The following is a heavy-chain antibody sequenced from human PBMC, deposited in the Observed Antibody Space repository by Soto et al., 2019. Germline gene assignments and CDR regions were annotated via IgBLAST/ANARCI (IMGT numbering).Heavy chain of an antibody. CDR1: GGSISSGDHY. J-gene: IGHJ4*02. CDR3: ARNYGGDYSDY. D-gene: IGHD2-21*01. Sequence: PSETLSLTCTVSGGSISSGDHYWTWIRQPPGKGLEWIGCIYYGGRTYYSPSLKSRVSMSVDTSKNQFSLELSSVTAADTAVYYCARNYGGDYSDYWGQGALVTVSS. V-gene: IGHV4-30-4*01. CDR2: IYYGGRT.